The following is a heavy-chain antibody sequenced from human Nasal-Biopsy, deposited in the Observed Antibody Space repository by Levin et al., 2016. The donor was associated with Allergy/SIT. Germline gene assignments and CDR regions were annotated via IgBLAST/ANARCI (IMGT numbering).Heavy chain of an antibody. D-gene: IGHD1-26*01. J-gene: IGHJ4*02. Sequence: GSLRLSCAGSGFTFDDYGMSWVRQAPGKGLEWVSGIDWTGGISSYADSVKGRFTISRDNAKNCLYLQMNSLRAEDTALYYCAAAVGASLYYWGQGTLVTVSS. CDR1: GFTFDDYG. CDR2: IDWTGGIS. V-gene: IGHV3-20*04. CDR3: AAAVGASLYY.